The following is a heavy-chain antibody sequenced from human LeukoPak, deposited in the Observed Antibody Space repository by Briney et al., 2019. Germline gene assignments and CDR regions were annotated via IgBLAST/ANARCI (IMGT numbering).Heavy chain of an antibody. CDR3: ARDGRGSRSSWFDP. Sequence: ASVKVSCKASGGTFSSYAISWVRQAPGQGLEWMGGIIPIFATANYAQKFQGRVFITRDTSINTAYMELSSLGSDDTAVYYCARDGRGSRSSWFDPWGQGTLVIVSS. CDR1: GGTFSSYA. J-gene: IGHJ5*02. CDR2: IIPIFATA. V-gene: IGHV1-69*05. D-gene: IGHD3-10*01.